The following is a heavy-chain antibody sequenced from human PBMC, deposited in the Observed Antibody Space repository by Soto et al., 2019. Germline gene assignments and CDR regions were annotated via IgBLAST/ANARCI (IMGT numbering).Heavy chain of an antibody. V-gene: IGHV3-9*01. J-gene: IGHJ5*02. D-gene: IGHD4-17*01. CDR2: ISWNSGSI. CDR3: EKDPRKYMTTVTTVNWFDP. Sequence: EVQLVESGGGLVQPGRSLRLSCAASGFTFDDYAMHWVRQAPGKGLEWVSGISWNSGSIGYADSVKGRFTISRDNAKNSMYLQMNSLRGEDTAVYYCEKDPRKYMTTVTTVNWFDPWGQGTLVTVSS. CDR1: GFTFDDYA.